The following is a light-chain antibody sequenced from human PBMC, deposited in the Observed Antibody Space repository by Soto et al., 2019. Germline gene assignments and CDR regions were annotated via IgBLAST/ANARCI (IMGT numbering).Light chain of an antibody. CDR3: SSYTSSSTLVV. Sequence: QSALTQPASVSGSPGQSIPISCTGTSSDVGGYNYVSWYQQHPGKAPKLMIYEVSNRPSGVSNRFSGSKSGNTASLTISGLQAEDEADDYCSSYTSSSTLVVFGGGTKLTVL. CDR2: EVS. V-gene: IGLV2-14*01. CDR1: SSDVGGYNY. J-gene: IGLJ2*01.